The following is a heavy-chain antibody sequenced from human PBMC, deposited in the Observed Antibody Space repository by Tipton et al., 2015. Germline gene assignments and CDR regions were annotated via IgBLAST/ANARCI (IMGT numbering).Heavy chain of an antibody. V-gene: IGHV4-59*12. CDR2: IHYSGNT. CDR1: GGSLSGFY. Sequence: LRLSCTVSGGSLSGFYWSWIRQPPGKGLEWIGYIHYSGNTNYNPFLQSRLTISVDTSKNQFSLKLNSVTAADTAVYYCARVSEAYTNPRFDYLGQGTLVTVSS. CDR3: ARVSEAYTNPRFDY. J-gene: IGHJ4*02. D-gene: IGHD1-1*01.